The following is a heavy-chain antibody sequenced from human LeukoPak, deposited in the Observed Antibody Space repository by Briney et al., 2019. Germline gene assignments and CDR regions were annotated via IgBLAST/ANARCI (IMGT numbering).Heavy chain of an antibody. J-gene: IGHJ4*02. V-gene: IGHV3-15*01. D-gene: IGHD2-21*01. Sequence: GGSLRLSCAASGFTFSNAWMSWVRQAPGKGLEWVGRIKSKTDGGTTEYAAPVKDRFSISRDDSKSMMYLQMNSLKTEDTAVYYCITPLPYSAQGGQGTLVTVSS. CDR1: GFTFSNAW. CDR3: ITPLPYSAQ. CDR2: IKSKTDGGTT.